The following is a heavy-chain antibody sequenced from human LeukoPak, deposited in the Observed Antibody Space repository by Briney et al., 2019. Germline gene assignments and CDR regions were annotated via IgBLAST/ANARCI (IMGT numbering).Heavy chain of an antibody. J-gene: IGHJ4*02. Sequence: GRSLRLSCAASGFTFGDYAMNWVRQAPGKGLEWVSSISSSSSYIYYADSVKGRFTISRDNAKNSLYLQMNSLRAEDTAVYYCARVLAARRRYYFDYWGQGTLVTVSS. D-gene: IGHD6-6*01. V-gene: IGHV3-21*01. CDR3: ARVLAARRRYYFDY. CDR2: ISSSSSYI. CDR1: GFTFGDYA.